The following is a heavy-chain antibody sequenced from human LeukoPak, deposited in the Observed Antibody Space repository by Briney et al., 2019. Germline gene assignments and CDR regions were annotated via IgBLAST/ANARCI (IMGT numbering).Heavy chain of an antibody. V-gene: IGHV1-2*02. J-gene: IGHJ5*02. CDR2: INPNSGGT. D-gene: IGHD5-12*01. CDR3: ARVEDSGYDYWFDP. Sequence: ASVKVSCKASGYTFTGYYMHWVRQAPGQGLEWMGWINPNSGGTNYAQKFQGRVTITADKSTSTAYMELSSLRSEDTAVYYCARVEDSGYDYWFDPWGQGTLVTVSS. CDR1: GYTFTGYY.